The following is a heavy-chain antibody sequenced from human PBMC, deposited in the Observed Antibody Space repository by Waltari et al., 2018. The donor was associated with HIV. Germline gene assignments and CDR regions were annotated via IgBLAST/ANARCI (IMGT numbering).Heavy chain of an antibody. J-gene: IGHJ6*02. CDR1: GFTVSSHY. Sequence: EVQLVESGGGLIQPGGSLRLSCAASGFTVSSHYMSWVRQAPGKGLEGVSVIYSRGKTYYADSVKGRFTISRDNSKNTLYLQMNRLGVEDTAVYYCDMYYYDSSGYSAAVWGQGTTVTVSS. D-gene: IGHD3-22*01. CDR2: IYSRGKT. CDR3: DMYYYDSSGYSAAV. V-gene: IGHV3-53*01.